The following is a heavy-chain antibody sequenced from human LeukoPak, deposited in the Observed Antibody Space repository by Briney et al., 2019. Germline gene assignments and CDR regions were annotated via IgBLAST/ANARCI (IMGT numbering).Heavy chain of an antibody. CDR2: IYTSGST. V-gene: IGHV4-4*07. Sequence: SETLPLTCTVSGGSISSYYWSWIRQPAGKGLEWIGRIYTSGSTNYNPSLKSRVTMSVDTSKNQFSLKLSSVTAADTAVYYCARDSPKKRSITIFGVVTNNWFDPWGQGTLVIVSS. D-gene: IGHD3-3*01. CDR3: ARDSPKKRSITIFGVVTNNWFDP. CDR1: GGSISSYY. J-gene: IGHJ5*02.